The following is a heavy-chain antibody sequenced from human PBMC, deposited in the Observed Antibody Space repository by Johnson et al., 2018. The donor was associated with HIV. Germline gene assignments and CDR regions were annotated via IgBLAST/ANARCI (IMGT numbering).Heavy chain of an antibody. CDR1: GFTFSDYD. D-gene: IGHD2-15*01. J-gene: IGHJ3*02. V-gene: IGHV3-13*05. CDR2: IGSAGDP. Sequence: VPLVESGGGLVQPAGSLRLSCAASGFTFSDYDLHWVRQATGEGLEWVSAIGSAGDPYYPGSVKARFTISRENAKNSLYLQMNSLRAGDTAVYYCARGPSVVAERTGAFDIWGQGTMVTVSS. CDR3: ARGPSVVAERTGAFDI.